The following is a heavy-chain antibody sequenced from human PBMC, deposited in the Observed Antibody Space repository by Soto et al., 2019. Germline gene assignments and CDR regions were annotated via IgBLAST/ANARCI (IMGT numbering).Heavy chain of an antibody. D-gene: IGHD2-15*01. V-gene: IGHV1-46*01. CDR1: GYTFTSYY. CDR3: ARDVSSGDFDY. Sequence: QVQLVQSGAEVKKPGASVKVSCKASGYTFTSYYLHWVRQAPGQGLEWMGIINPSGGSTSFAQKFQGRVTMTRDTSTTTVYMELSSLRSEATAVYYCARDVSSGDFDYWGQGTLVTVSS. J-gene: IGHJ4*02. CDR2: INPSGGST.